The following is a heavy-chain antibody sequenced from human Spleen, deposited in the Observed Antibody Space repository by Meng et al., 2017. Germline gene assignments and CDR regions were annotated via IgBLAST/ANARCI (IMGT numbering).Heavy chain of an antibody. D-gene: IGHD1-26*01. Sequence: SETLSLTCSVSGGSISSSSYYWGWIRQPPGKGLEWIGTIYYSGSTYYNPSLKSRVTISVDTSKNQFSLKLSSVTAADTAVYYCARDLGGSYSLGAFDIWGQGTMVTVSS. CDR2: IYYSGST. CDR1: GGSISSSSYY. V-gene: IGHV4-39*07. CDR3: ARDLGGSYSLGAFDI. J-gene: IGHJ3*02.